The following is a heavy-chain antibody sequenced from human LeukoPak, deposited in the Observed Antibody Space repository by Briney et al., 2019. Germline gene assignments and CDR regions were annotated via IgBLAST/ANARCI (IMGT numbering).Heavy chain of an antibody. J-gene: IGHJ3*02. D-gene: IGHD3-10*01. Sequence: PGGSLRLSCAASGFTFDDYGMSWVRQAPGKGLEWVSGINWNGGSTGYADSVKGRFTISRDNAKNSLYLQMNSLRAEDTAVYYCARDMIGGSGSRLGAFDIWGQGTMVTVSS. CDR3: ARDMIGGSGSRLGAFDI. CDR2: INWNGGST. V-gene: IGHV3-20*04. CDR1: GFTFDDYG.